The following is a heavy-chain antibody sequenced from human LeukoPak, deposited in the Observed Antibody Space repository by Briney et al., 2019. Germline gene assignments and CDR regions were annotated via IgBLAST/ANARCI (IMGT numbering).Heavy chain of an antibody. J-gene: IGHJ4*02. CDR2: INSDGTGT. CDR3: AKDVSLGYCSGGSCSAHFDY. Sequence: GGSLRLSCAASGFTFSSYWMHWVRQAPGKGLVWVSRINSDGTGTNYADSVKGRFTISRDNAKNSLFLQMNSLRPEDMALYYCAKDVSLGYCSGGSCSAHFDYWGQGTLVTVSS. CDR1: GFTFSSYW. V-gene: IGHV3-74*01. D-gene: IGHD2-15*01.